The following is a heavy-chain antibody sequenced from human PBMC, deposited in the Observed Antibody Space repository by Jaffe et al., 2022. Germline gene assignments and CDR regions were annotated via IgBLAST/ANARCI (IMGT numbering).Heavy chain of an antibody. CDR3: ARTVRITIFGVVISYYMDV. V-gene: IGHV4-30-2*01. CDR2: IYHSGST. J-gene: IGHJ6*03. D-gene: IGHD3-3*01. Sequence: QLQLQESGSGLVKPSQTLSLTCAVSGGSISSGGYSWSWIRQPPGKGLEWIGYIYHSGSTYYNPSLKSRVTISVDRSKNQFSLKLSSVTAADTAVYYCARTVRITIFGVVISYYMDVWGKGTTVTVSS. CDR1: GGSISSGGYS.